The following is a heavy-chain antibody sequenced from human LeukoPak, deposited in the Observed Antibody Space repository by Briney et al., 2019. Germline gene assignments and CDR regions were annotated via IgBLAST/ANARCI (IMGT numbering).Heavy chain of an antibody. D-gene: IGHD5-12*01. V-gene: IGHV3-20*04. CDR1: GFTFDDYG. J-gene: IGHJ3*02. Sequence: GGSLRLSCAASGFTFDDYGMSWVRQAPGKGLEWVSGINWNGGSTGYADSVKGRFTISRDNAKNSLYLQMNSLRAEDTALYYCARGATGLEGRNNAFDIWGQGTMVTVSS. CDR2: INWNGGST. CDR3: ARGATGLEGRNNAFDI.